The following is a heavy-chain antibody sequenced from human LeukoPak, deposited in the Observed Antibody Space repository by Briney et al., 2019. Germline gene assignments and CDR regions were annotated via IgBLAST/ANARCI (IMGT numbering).Heavy chain of an antibody. J-gene: IGHJ1*01. Sequence: PGGSLRLSCAASGFTFSSYAMHWVRQAPGKGLEWVAVISYDGSNKYYTDSVKGRFTISRDNSKNTLYLQMNSPRAEDTAVYYCARDPYSSGWYGWGYFQHWGQGTLVTVSS. V-gene: IGHV3-30-3*01. D-gene: IGHD6-19*01. CDR3: ARDPYSSGWYGWGYFQH. CDR1: GFTFSSYA. CDR2: ISYDGSNK.